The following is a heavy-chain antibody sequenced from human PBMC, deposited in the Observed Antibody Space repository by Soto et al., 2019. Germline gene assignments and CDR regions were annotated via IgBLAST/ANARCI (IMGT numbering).Heavy chain of an antibody. CDR2: INHSGST. D-gene: IGHD2-2*02. CDR1: GGSISGGGYY. CDR3: ASLGYCSSTSCYKQRGGKRYYYMDV. Sequence: PSETLSLTCTVSGGSISGGGYYWSWIRQHPGKGLEWIGYINHSGSTNYNPSLKSRVTISVDTSKNQFSLKLSSVTAADTAVYYCASLGYCSSTSCYKQRGGKRYYYMDVWGKGTTVTVSS. J-gene: IGHJ6*03. V-gene: IGHV4-31*03.